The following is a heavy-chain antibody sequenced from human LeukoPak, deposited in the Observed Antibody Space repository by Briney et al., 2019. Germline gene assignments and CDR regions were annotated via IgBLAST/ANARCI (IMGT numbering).Heavy chain of an antibody. Sequence: ASVNVSCKASGYTFTGYYMHWVRQAPGQRLEWMGWINPNSGGTNYAQKFQGRVTMTRDTSISTAYMELSRLRSDDTAVYYCAKDLQWELPRGDALDIWGQGTMVTVSS. CDR3: AKDLQWELPRGDALDI. J-gene: IGHJ3*02. CDR2: INPNSGGT. CDR1: GYTFTGYY. D-gene: IGHD1-26*01. V-gene: IGHV1-2*02.